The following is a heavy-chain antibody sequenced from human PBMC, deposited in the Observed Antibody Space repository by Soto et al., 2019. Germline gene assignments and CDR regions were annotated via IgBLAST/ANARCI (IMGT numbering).Heavy chain of an antibody. CDR1: GFTFSSYA. CDR2: ISGSGGST. Sequence: GGSLRLSCAASGFTFSSYAMSWVRQAPGKGLEWVSAISGSGGSTYYADSVKGRFTISRDNSKNTLYLQMNSLRAEDTAVYYCAKEAVLWMGRYQLLCGAFDIWGQGTMVTVSS. D-gene: IGHD2-2*01. CDR3: AKEAVLWMGRYQLLCGAFDI. V-gene: IGHV3-23*01. J-gene: IGHJ3*02.